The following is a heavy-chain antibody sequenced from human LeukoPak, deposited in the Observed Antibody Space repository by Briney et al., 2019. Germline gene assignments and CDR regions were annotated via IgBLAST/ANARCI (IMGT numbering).Heavy chain of an antibody. CDR3: ASFGVVGDRKGFYMDV. J-gene: IGHJ6*03. Sequence: PGGPLRLSCAASGFTFSNYEMNWVRQAPGKGLEWVSYISSGGSTTYYADSVKGRVTISRDNAKNSLYLQMSSLRAEDRGVYYCASFGVVGDRKGFYMDVWGKGTTVTVSS. CDR1: GFTFSNYE. CDR2: ISSGGSTT. V-gene: IGHV3-48*03. D-gene: IGHD3-3*01.